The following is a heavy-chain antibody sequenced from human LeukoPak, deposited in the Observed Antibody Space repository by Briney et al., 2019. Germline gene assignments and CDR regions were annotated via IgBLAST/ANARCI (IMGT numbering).Heavy chain of an antibody. CDR2: IKQDGSEK. D-gene: IGHD6-13*01. CDR1: GFTFSSYW. Sequence: PGGSLRLSCAASGFTFSSYWMSWVRQAPGEGLGWVANIKQDGSEKYYVDSVKGRFTISRDNAKYSLYLQMNSLRAEDTAVYYCAKDRGSSWYSDYFDYWGQGTLVTVSS. CDR3: AKDRGSSWYSDYFDY. J-gene: IGHJ4*02. V-gene: IGHV3-7*03.